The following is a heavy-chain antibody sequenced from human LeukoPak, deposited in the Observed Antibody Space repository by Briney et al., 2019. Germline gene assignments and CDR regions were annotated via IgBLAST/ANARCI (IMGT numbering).Heavy chain of an antibody. V-gene: IGHV4-38-2*02. CDR1: GYSISSGYY. CDR3: ARVEYRGSRGYSVYCFDY. J-gene: IGHJ4*02. D-gene: IGHD3-22*01. CDR2: FYDSGNT. Sequence: PSETLSLTCTVSGYSISSGYYWGWIRQPPGKGLEWIGSFYDSGNTYYNPSLKSRVTISVDTSKNQFSLKLSSVTAADTAVYYCARVEYRGSRGYSVYCFDYWGQGSLVTVSS.